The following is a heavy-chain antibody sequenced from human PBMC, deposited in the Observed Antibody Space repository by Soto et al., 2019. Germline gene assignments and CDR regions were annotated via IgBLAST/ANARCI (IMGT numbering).Heavy chain of an antibody. V-gene: IGHV3-30*18. D-gene: IGHD5-12*01. Sequence: QVQLVESGGGVVQPGRSLRLSCAASGFTFSSYGMHWVRQAPGKGLEWVAVISYDGSNKYYADSVKGRFTISRDNSKNTLYLQMNSLRAEDTAVYYCAKDKGSGYDWELGFVPWGQGTLVTVSS. CDR1: GFTFSSYG. CDR2: ISYDGSNK. J-gene: IGHJ5*02. CDR3: AKDKGSGYDWELGFVP.